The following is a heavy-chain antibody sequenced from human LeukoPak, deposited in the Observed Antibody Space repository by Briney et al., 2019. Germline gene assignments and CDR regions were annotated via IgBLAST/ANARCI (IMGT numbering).Heavy chain of an antibody. CDR1: GGSISSYY. D-gene: IGHD3-22*01. Sequence: PSETLSLTCTVSGGSISSYYWSWIRQPPGKGLEWIGYIYYSGSTNYNPSLKSRVTISVDTSKNQFSLKLSSVTAADTAVYYCARHVRDSSGYSVFDYWGQGTLVTVSS. J-gene: IGHJ4*02. CDR2: IYYSGST. V-gene: IGHV4-59*08. CDR3: ARHVRDSSGYSVFDY.